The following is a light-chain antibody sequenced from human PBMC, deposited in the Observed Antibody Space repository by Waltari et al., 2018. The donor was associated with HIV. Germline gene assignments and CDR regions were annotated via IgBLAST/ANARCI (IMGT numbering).Light chain of an antibody. CDR3: AAWDGSLSVVI. J-gene: IGLJ2*01. Sequence: QSVLTQPPSASGTPGPRVTISCSGSSSNIGSNYVYWYQHLPGTAPKLLIYRNNQRPSGVPDRFSGSKSGTSASLAISGLRSEDEADYYCAAWDGSLSVVIFGGGTKLTVL. CDR2: RNN. V-gene: IGLV1-47*01. CDR1: SSNIGSNY.